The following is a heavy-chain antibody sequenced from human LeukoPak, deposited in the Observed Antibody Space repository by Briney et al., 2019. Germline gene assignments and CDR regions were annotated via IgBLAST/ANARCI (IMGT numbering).Heavy chain of an antibody. V-gene: IGHV3-11*01. J-gene: IGHJ6*03. CDR1: GFTFTDYY. Sequence: GGSLRLSCAASGFTFTDYYMSWIRQAPGKGLEWLSYISSSGSTIYYADSVKGRFTISRDNAKNSLYLQMNSLRAEDTAVYYCARSPPYSSGWYRHYYYMDVWGKGTTVTISS. CDR3: ARSPPYSSGWYRHYYYMDV. D-gene: IGHD6-19*01. CDR2: ISSSGSTI.